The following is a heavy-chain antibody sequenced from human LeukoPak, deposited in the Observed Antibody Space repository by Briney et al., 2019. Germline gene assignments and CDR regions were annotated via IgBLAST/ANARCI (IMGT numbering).Heavy chain of an antibody. V-gene: IGHV4-4*07. D-gene: IGHD3-22*01. Sequence: NSSETLSLTCTVSGGSISSYYWSWIRRPAGKGLEWIGRIYTSGSTYYNPSLKSRVTISVDTSKNQFSLKLSSVTAADTAVYYCARRPRSGYYTVSFDYWGQGTLVTVSS. CDR2: IYTSGST. J-gene: IGHJ4*02. CDR1: GGSISSYY. CDR3: ARRPRSGYYTVSFDY.